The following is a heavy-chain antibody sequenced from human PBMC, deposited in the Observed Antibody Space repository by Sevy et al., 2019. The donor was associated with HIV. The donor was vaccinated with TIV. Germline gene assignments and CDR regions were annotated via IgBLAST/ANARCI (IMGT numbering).Heavy chain of an antibody. CDR1: GFTFSKYT. D-gene: IGHD2-8*01. Sequence: GGSLRLSCAASGFTFSKYTMSWVRQPPGKGLEWVSTLSFGCGEINYADSVKGRSTISRDNSKSSVYLQMNNLRPEDTAVYYCARERRTKPHDYWGQGTLVTVSS. CDR3: ARERRTKPHDY. CDR2: LSFGCGEI. J-gene: IGHJ4*02. V-gene: IGHV3-23*01.